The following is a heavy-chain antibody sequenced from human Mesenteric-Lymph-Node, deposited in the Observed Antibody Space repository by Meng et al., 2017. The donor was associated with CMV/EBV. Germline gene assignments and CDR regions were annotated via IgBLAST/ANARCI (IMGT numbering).Heavy chain of an antibody. CDR3: ARSDMGAPIQYNWFDP. V-gene: IGHV4-39*01. D-gene: IGHD2-15*01. J-gene: IGHJ5*02. CDR2: IYYSGST. Sequence: GSLRLSCTVSGGSISSSSYYWGWIRQPPGKGLEWIGSIYYSGSTYYNPSLKSRVTISVDTSKNQFSLKLSSVTAADTAVYYCARSDMGAPIQYNWFDPWGQGTLVTVSS. CDR1: GGSISSSSYY.